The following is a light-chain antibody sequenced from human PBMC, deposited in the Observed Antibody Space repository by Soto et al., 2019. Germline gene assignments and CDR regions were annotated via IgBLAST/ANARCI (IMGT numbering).Light chain of an antibody. CDR3: AAWDDSLNGVV. CDR2: SND. V-gene: IGLV1-44*01. CDR1: SSNIGSNT. Sequence: QSVLTQPPSASGTPGQRVSISCSGSSSNIGSNTVNWYQQLPGTAPKLLIYSNDQRPSGVPHRFSGSKSGTSASLAISGLQSEDEADYSCAAWDDSLNGVVFGGGTKLDRP. J-gene: IGLJ2*01.